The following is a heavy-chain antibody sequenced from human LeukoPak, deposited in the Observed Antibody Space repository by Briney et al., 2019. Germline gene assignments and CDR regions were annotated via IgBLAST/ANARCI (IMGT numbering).Heavy chain of an antibody. CDR1: GFTFSSYA. J-gene: IGHJ4*02. CDR3: AKDLHIVVVTAIQQNYFDY. Sequence: GGSLRLSCAASGFTFSSYAMSCVRHAPGKGRECVSAISGSGGSTHYADSVKGGFTISRDNSKTTLYLQMNSLRAEDTAVYYCAKDLHIVVVTAIQQNYFDYWGQGTLVTVSS. D-gene: IGHD2-21*02. CDR2: ISGSGGST. V-gene: IGHV3-23*01.